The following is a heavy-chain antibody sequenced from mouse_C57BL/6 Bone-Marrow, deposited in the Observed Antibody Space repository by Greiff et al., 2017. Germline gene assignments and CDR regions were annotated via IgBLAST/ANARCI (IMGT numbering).Heavy chain of an antibody. CDR1: GYAFSSYW. CDR2: IYPGDGDT. J-gene: IGHJ3*01. V-gene: IGHV1-80*01. D-gene: IGHD1-1*02. Sequence: VQLQESGAELVKPGASVKISCKASGYAFSSYWMNWVKQRPGKGLEWIGQIYPGDGDTNYNGKFKGKATLTADKSSSTAYMQLSSLTSEDSAVYFCARGGSYGWFAYWGQGTLVTVSA. CDR3: ARGGSYGWFAY.